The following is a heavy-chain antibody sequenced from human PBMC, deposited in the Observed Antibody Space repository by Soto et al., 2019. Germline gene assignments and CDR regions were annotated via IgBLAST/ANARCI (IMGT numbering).Heavy chain of an antibody. CDR2: INSDGSST. V-gene: IGHV3-74*01. Sequence: EVQLVESGGGLVQPGGSLRLSCAASGFTFSRYWMHWVRQAPGKGLVWVSRINSDGSSTSYADSVKGRFTISRDNAKNTLYLQMNTLRPEDTAVYYCVRTSLVVAAATREDYWGRGTLVTVSS. J-gene: IGHJ4*02. D-gene: IGHD2-15*01. CDR3: VRTSLVVAAATREDY. CDR1: GFTFSRYW.